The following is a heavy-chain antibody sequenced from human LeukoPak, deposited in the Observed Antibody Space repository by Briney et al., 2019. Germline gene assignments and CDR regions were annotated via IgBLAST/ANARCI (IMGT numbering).Heavy chain of an antibody. Sequence: SETLSLTCAVSGGSISSGGYSWNWIRQPLGKALEWIGNIFYSGSTYYSPSLKSRVTISLDTSRNQFSLKLNSVTAADTAVYYCARAAAGLPTYYYYMDVWGKGTTVTVSS. CDR2: IFYSGST. V-gene: IGHV4-30-2*01. CDR3: ARAAAGLPTYYYYMDV. CDR1: GGSISSGGYS. D-gene: IGHD6-13*01. J-gene: IGHJ6*03.